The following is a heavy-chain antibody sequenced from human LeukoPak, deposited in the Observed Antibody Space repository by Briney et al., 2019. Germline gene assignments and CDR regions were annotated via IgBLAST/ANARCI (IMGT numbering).Heavy chain of an antibody. D-gene: IGHD3-22*01. Sequence: GESLEISCKASGYIFTSYWVDWVRQMPEKGLERMGIIYPGDSDTRYSPSFQGQVIISADNSICPAYLQWSSLKASGTAMYYCGRDRSRGYYTEDAFDIWGQGTMVTVSS. CDR2: IYPGDSDT. V-gene: IGHV5-51*01. J-gene: IGHJ3*02. CDR1: GYIFTSYW. CDR3: GRDRSRGYYTEDAFDI.